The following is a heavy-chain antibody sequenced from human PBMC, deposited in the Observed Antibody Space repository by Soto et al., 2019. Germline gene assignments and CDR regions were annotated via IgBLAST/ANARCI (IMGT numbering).Heavy chain of an antibody. CDR3: ARVSYYYGSGNVYGMDV. D-gene: IGHD3-10*01. V-gene: IGHV1-69*12. CDR1: GGTFSRYA. CDR2: IMPIFGTA. Sequence: QVQLEQSGFEVKKPGSSVKVSCRASGGTFSRYAISWVRQAPGQGLEWMGGIMPIFGTANYAQKFQDRVTITADEYTSTAYMDLSSLRSEDTAVYYCARVSYYYGSGNVYGMDVWGQGTTVTVSS. J-gene: IGHJ6*02.